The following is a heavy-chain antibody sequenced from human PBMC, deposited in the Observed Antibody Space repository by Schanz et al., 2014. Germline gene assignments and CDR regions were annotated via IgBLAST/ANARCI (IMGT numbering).Heavy chain of an antibody. CDR3: VSSGSYSSYAF. CDR2: ISDSGTYT. V-gene: IGHV3-21*05. J-gene: IGHJ4*02. CDR1: GFTASSHS. D-gene: IGHD3-10*01. Sequence: EVHLVESGGGLVKPGGSLRLSCGVSGFTASSHSMNWVRQAPGKGLEWLSYISDSGTYTNYADSVKGRFTISRDNAKNSLYLQMNSLRAEDTAVYHCVSSGSYSSYAFWGQGTLVTVSS.